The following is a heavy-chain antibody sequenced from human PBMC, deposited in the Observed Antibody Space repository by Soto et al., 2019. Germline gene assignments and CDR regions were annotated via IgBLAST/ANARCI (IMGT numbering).Heavy chain of an antibody. CDR1: GFTFSSYA. V-gene: IGHV3-64D*06. CDR2: ISSNGGST. D-gene: IGHD3-22*01. CDR3: VRGRYYYDSSGYYSPRYDAFDI. J-gene: IGHJ3*02. Sequence: SXSLSCSAPGFTFSSYAMHWVRQAPGKVLEYVSAISSNGGSTYYADSVKGRFTTSRDNSKNTLYLQMSSLRAEDTAVYYCVRGRYYYDSSGYYSPRYDAFDIWGQGTMVTVSS.